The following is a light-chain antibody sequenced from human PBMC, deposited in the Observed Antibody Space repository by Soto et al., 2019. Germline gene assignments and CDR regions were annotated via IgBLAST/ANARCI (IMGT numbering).Light chain of an antibody. Sequence: EIVLTQSPATLSLSPGERATLSCRASPSVTNYLAWYQQKPGQAPRLLIYGAFNRATGIPARFSGSGSGTEFTLTISSLQSEDFATYYCQQYNSSPWTFGQGTKVDIK. J-gene: IGKJ1*01. CDR2: GAF. CDR3: QQYNSSPWT. CDR1: PSVTNY. V-gene: IGKV3D-15*01.